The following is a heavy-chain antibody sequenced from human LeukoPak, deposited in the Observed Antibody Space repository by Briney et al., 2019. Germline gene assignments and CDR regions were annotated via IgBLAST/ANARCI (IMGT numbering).Heavy chain of an antibody. CDR1: GGSISTFF. V-gene: IGHV4-4*07. CDR3: ARGTEMTSSSGYYSFDY. D-gene: IGHD3-22*01. J-gene: IGHJ4*02. CDR2: IYMGTT. Sequence: PSETLSLTCTVSGGSISTFFWTWIRQSAGKGLEWIGRIYMGTTYYNPSVESRATISVDTSNNRVSLKLTSLTAADTAVYYCARGTEMTSSSGYYSFDYWGRGSLVTVSS.